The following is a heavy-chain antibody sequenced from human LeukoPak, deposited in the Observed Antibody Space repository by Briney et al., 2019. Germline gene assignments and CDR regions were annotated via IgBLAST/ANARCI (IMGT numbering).Heavy chain of an antibody. J-gene: IGHJ4*02. CDR2: IYTSGST. CDR1: GGSISRYY. CDR3: ARSGYSSGWYFLDY. D-gene: IGHD6-19*01. Sequence: SETLSLTCTVSGGSISRYYWSWIRQPAGKGLEWIVRIYTSGSTNYNPSLKSRVTMSVDTSKNQFSLKLSSVTAADTAVYYCARSGYSSGWYFLDYWGQGTLVTVSS. V-gene: IGHV4-4*07.